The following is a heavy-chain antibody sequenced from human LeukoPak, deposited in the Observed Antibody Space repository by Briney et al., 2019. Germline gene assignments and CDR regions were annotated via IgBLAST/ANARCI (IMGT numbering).Heavy chain of an antibody. V-gene: IGHV3-74*01. Sequence: GGSLRLSCAASGFTFSGYWMYWVRQAPGKGLVWVSRINSDGSSTYYADSVKGRSTVSRDNAKNTLYLQMNSLRAEDTAVYYCARGNYGMDVWGQGTTVTVSS. CDR2: INSDGSST. J-gene: IGHJ6*02. CDR3: ARGNYGMDV. CDR1: GFTFSGYW.